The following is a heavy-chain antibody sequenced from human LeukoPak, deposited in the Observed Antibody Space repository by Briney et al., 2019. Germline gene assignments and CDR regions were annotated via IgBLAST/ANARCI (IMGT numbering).Heavy chain of an antibody. Sequence: GGSLRLSCAASGFTFSSYAMSWVRQAPGKGLEWVSATVGGGGSTYYADSVKGRFTISRDNSKNTLYLQMNSLRAEDTAVYYCAKGYYYDSSGYPYYYGMDVWGQGTTVTVSS. CDR2: TVGGGGST. CDR1: GFTFSSYA. CDR3: AKGYYYDSSGYPYYYGMDV. D-gene: IGHD3-22*01. J-gene: IGHJ6*02. V-gene: IGHV3-23*01.